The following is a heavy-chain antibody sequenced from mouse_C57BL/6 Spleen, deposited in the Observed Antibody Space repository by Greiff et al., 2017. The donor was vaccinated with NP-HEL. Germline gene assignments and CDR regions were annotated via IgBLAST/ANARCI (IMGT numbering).Heavy chain of an antibody. CDR3: TGSTTDLYYYAMDY. Sequence: EVKLVESGGGLVQPGGSMKLSCVASGFTFSNYWMNWVRQSPEQGLEWVAQIRLKSDNYATHYAESVKGRFTISRDDSKSSVYLKMNNVRAEDTGIYYCTGSTTDLYYYAMDYWGQGTSVTVSS. D-gene: IGHD1-1*01. J-gene: IGHJ4*01. CDR1: GFTFSNYW. V-gene: IGHV6-3*01. CDR2: IRLKSDNYAT.